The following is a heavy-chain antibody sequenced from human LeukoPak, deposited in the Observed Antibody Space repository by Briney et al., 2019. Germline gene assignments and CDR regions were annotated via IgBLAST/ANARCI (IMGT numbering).Heavy chain of an antibody. V-gene: IGHV1-69*04. D-gene: IGHD6-13*01. CDR1: GGTFSSYA. J-gene: IGHJ4*02. CDR3: ARVEPGIVADCYYH. CDR2: IIPILGIT. Sequence: ASVKVSCKASGGTFSSYAISWVRQAPGQGLEWMGRIIPILGITNYAQNFQGRVTITADKSTSTAYMELSSLRSEDTAVYYCARVEPGIVADCYYHWGQGTLVTVSS.